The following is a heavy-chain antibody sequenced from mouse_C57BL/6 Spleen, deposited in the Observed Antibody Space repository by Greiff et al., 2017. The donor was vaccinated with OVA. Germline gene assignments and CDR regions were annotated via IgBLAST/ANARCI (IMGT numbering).Heavy chain of an antibody. Sequence: EVQLQQSGAELVRPGASVKLSCTASGFNIKDDYMHWVKQRPEQGLEWIGWIDPENGDTEYASKFQGKATITADTSSNTAYLQLSSLTSEDTAVYYCTITTVVAEMDYWGQGTSVTVSS. CDR3: TITTVVAEMDY. CDR2: IDPENGDT. D-gene: IGHD1-1*01. CDR1: GFNIKDDY. J-gene: IGHJ4*01. V-gene: IGHV14-4*01.